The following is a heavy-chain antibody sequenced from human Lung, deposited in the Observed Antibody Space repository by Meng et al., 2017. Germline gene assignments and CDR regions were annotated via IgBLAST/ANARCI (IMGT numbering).Heavy chain of an antibody. V-gene: IGHV1-18*01. CDR1: GYTFTTYG. CDR3: ARDRQWLFDY. Sequence: QVHLVQAGLEVKKPGASVMVSCKASGYTFTTYGISWLRQAPGQGLEWMGWIDPGNGNRDFAEKFQDRLTMSNDTSSSTVYMELTRLTSDDTAVYYCARDRQWLFDYWGQGALVTVSS. D-gene: IGHD6-19*01. J-gene: IGHJ4*02. CDR2: IDPGNGNR.